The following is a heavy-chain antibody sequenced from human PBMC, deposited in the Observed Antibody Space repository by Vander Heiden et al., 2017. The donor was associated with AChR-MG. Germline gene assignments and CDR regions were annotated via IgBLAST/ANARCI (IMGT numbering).Heavy chain of an antibody. D-gene: IGHD3-22*01. CDR2: MNPNSGNT. Sequence: QVQLVQSGAEVKKPGASVKVSCKASGYTFTSYDINWVRQATGQGLEWMGWMNPNSGNTGYAQKFQGRVTMTRNTSISTADMELSSMRSEETAVYYCARGLNDDSRRYNWFDPWGQGTLVTVSS. CDR3: ARGLNDDSRRYNWFDP. J-gene: IGHJ5*02. CDR1: GYTFTSYD. V-gene: IGHV1-8*01.